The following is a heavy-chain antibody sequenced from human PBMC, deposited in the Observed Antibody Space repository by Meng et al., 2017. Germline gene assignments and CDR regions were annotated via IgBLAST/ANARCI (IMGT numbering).Heavy chain of an antibody. CDR1: GGTFSSYA. D-gene: IGHD3-10*01. CDR3: ASYSSVRGIAY. CDR2: IIPIFGTA. J-gene: IGHJ4*02. V-gene: IGHV1-69*01. Sequence: QGQRGQSGAGVKKPGASVKVSAKASGGTFSSYAISWVRQAPGQGLEWMGGIIPIFGTANYAQKFQGRVTITADESTSTAYMELSSLRSEDTAVYYCASYSSVRGIAYWGQGTLVTVSS.